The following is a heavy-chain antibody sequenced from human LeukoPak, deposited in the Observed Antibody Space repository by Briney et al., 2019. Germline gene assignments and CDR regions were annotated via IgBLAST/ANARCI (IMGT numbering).Heavy chain of an antibody. CDR1: GFTFRTYG. CDR3: ARGSPEGSYYGSGIYYTSKLDY. Sequence: GGSLRLSCAASGFTFRTYGMHWVRQAPGKGLEWVAFMRYDGSNEYYADSVKARFTISRDNSKNTLYLQMNSLRPEDAAVYYCARGSPEGSYYGSGIYYTSKLDYWCQGSLVTVSS. V-gene: IGHV3-30*02. J-gene: IGHJ4*02. D-gene: IGHD3-10*01. CDR2: MRYDGSNE.